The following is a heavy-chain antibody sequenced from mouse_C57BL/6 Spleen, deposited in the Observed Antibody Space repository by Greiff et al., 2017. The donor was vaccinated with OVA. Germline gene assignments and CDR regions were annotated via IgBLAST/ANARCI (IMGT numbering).Heavy chain of an antibody. CDR2: IDPEDGET. Sequence: EVQLVESGAELVKPGASVKLSCTASGFNIKDYYMHWVKQRTEQGLEWIGRIDPEDGETKYAPKFQGKATITADTSSNTAYLQLSSLTSEDTAVYYCARITTVVATEWYFDVWGTGTTVTVSS. D-gene: IGHD1-1*01. CDR1: GFNIKDYY. V-gene: IGHV14-2*01. CDR3: ARITTVVATEWYFDV. J-gene: IGHJ1*03.